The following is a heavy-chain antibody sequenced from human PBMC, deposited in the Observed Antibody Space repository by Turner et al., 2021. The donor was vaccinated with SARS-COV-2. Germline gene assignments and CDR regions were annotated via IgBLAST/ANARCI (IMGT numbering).Heavy chain of an antibody. CDR1: GGPISSSTYH. CDR2: IYYSGTT. CDR3: ARRRGRDGYSRNWYFDL. D-gene: IGHD6-13*01. V-gene: IGHV4-39*01. J-gene: IGHJ2*01. Sequence: QVQVEGSGPGLVKPSETLSPTRTVSGGPISSSTYHWGWIRQPPGKGLEWIGSIYYSGTTYYNPSLNSRVTISVDTSKNQFSLKLTSVTAIDTAVYYCARRRGRDGYSRNWYFDLWGRGTLVTVSS.